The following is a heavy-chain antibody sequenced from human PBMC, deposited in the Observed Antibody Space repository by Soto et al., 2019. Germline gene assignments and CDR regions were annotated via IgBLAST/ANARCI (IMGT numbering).Heavy chain of an antibody. CDR1: GDSVSSTRAA. D-gene: IGHD3-10*01. Sequence: SQTLSLTSAISGDSVSSTRAAWNWIRQSPSRGLEWLGRTYYRSKWYNDYAVSVESRITINPDPSKNQFSLQLNSVTPEDTAIYYCARGLNYYDSGSPSYGMDVWGQGTTVTVSS. CDR3: ARGLNYYDSGSPSYGMDV. CDR2: TYYRSKWYN. J-gene: IGHJ6*02. V-gene: IGHV6-1*01.